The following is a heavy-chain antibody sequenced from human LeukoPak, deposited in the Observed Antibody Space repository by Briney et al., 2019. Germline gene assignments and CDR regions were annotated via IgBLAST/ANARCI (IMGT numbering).Heavy chain of an antibody. CDR3: ARRAGSYSHSYDY. V-gene: IGHV3-53*01. Sequence: SGGSLRLSCAASGFTFSSYSMNWVRQAPGRGLEWVSFIYSGGSTYYADSVRGRFIISKDNSKNTLYLQMNSLRAEDTAVYYCARRAGSYSHSYDYWGQGTLVTVSS. D-gene: IGHD2-15*01. J-gene: IGHJ4*02. CDR2: IYSGGST. CDR1: GFTFSSYS.